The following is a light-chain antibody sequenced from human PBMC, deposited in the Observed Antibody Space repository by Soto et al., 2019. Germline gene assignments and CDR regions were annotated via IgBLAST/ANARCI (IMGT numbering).Light chain of an antibody. CDR1: ESIDNW. J-gene: IGKJ1*01. CDR2: AAS. V-gene: IGKV1-5*01. CDR3: QQYHTDWT. Sequence: DILMTQSPSTLSASAGDTVTITCRASESIDNWLAWYQQKPGKAPKLLLFAASTLVGGVPSRFSGRGSGTEFTLTISSLQADDFATYYCQQYHTDWTFGQGTKVEIK.